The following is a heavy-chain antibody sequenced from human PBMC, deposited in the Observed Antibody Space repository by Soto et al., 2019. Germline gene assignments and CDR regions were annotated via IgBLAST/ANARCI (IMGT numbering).Heavy chain of an antibody. CDR2: LYQGLSI. V-gene: IGHV4-34*01. J-gene: IGHJ4*02. D-gene: IGHD3-16*01. Sequence: NPSETLSLTCAVYSGSFSGYYWSWIRQPPGKGLEWIGELYQGLSIIYNPSLESRVTISGDSSKNQFSLKLRSVTAADTAVYYCARHGGYYFDYSGQGTLVTVST. CDR1: SGSFSGYY. CDR3: ARHGGYYFDY.